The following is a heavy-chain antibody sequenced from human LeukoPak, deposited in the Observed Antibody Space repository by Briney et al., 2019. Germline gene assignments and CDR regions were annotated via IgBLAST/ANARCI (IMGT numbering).Heavy chain of an antibody. Sequence: SETLSLTCTVSGGSISSYYWSWIRQPPGKGLEWIGYIYYSGSTNYNPSLRSRVTISVDTSKNQFSLKLSSVTAADTAVYYCARELSGCYRTAWYFDXXXRGTLVTVSS. CDR2: IYYSGST. CDR1: GGSISSYY. J-gene: IGHJ2*01. CDR3: ARELSGCYRTAWYFDX. D-gene: IGHD1-26*01. V-gene: IGHV4-59*01.